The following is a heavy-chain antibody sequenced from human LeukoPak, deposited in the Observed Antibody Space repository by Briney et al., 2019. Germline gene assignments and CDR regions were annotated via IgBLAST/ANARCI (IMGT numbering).Heavy chain of an antibody. J-gene: IGHJ6*03. D-gene: IGHD2-21*01. Sequence: ASVKVSCKASGYTFTVYYMHWVRQAPGQGLEWMGWINPNSGGTNYAQKFQGRVTMTRDTSISTAYMELSRLRSDDTAVYYCARGDHYYYYYYMDVWGKGTTVTVSS. CDR1: GYTFTVYY. CDR2: INPNSGGT. CDR3: ARGDHYYYYYYMDV. V-gene: IGHV1-2*02.